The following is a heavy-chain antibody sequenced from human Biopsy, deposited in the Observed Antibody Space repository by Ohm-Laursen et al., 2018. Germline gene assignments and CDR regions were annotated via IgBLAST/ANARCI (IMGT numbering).Heavy chain of an antibody. CDR1: NVSFSSFY. Sequence: SETLSLTCAVYNVSFSSFYWSWIRQPPGKGLEWIGEISHTGSTNYNPPLKSRVFMSVDTSKNQFSLKLSFVTAADTAVYYCARGDYFDSNGYFWFDPWGQGTLVTVSS. CDR3: ARGDYFDSNGYFWFDP. CDR2: ISHTGST. J-gene: IGHJ5*02. V-gene: IGHV4-34*01. D-gene: IGHD3-22*01.